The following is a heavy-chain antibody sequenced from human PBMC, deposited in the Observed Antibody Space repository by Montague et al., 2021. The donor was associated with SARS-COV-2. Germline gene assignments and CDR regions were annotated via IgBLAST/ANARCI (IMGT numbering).Heavy chain of an antibody. D-gene: IGHD1-14*01. CDR1: GGSVSSGSYY. Sequence: SETLSLTCTVSGGSVSSGSYYWSWIRQPPGKGLQSIGYIYYTGSTNYXXXLQSRVTISVDSSKNQFSVRLRSVTAADTAVYYCARISGITSWYYDYWGQGTLVTVSS. CDR2: IYYTGST. J-gene: IGHJ4*02. CDR3: ARISGITSWYYDY. V-gene: IGHV4-61*01.